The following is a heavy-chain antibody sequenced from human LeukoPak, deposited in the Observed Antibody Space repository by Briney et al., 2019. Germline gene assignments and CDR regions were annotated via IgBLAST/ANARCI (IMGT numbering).Heavy chain of an antibody. Sequence: GGSLRLSCAASGLTFSGYWMHWVRQAPGKGLVWVSRINSDGRSTTYADSVKGRFNVSRDNAKNTLYLQMNSLRAEDTAVYYCARGGGYYNFWSGDYYHYYYYMDVWGKGTTVTVSS. CDR2: INSDGRST. CDR3: ARGGGYYNFWSGDYYHYYYYMDV. D-gene: IGHD3-3*01. CDR1: GLTFSGYW. V-gene: IGHV3-74*01. J-gene: IGHJ6*03.